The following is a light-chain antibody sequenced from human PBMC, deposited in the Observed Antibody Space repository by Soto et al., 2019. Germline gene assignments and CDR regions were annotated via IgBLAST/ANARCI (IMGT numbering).Light chain of an antibody. V-gene: IGKV1-39*01. CDR2: AAS. CDR1: QSISSY. Sequence: DLPMTQSPSSLSASVGDRVTITCRASQSISSYLNWYQQKPGKAPKLLIYAASSLQSGVPSRFSGSGSGTDFTLTISSLQPKDFATYYCQQSYSTPWTFGQGTKVEIK. CDR3: QQSYSTPWT. J-gene: IGKJ1*01.